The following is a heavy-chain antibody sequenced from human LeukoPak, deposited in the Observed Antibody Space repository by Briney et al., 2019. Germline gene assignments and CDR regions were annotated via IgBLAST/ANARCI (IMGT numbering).Heavy chain of an antibody. D-gene: IGHD3-22*01. CDR3: AGNADYYDSSGYNY. CDR2: INPNSGGT. V-gene: IGHV1-2*06. Sequence: ASVKVPCKASGYTFTGYYMHWVRQAPGQGLEWMGRINPNSGGTNYAQKFQGRVTMTRDTSISTAYMELSRLRSDDTAVYYCAGNADYYDSSGYNYWGQGTLVTVSS. J-gene: IGHJ4*02. CDR1: GYTFTGYY.